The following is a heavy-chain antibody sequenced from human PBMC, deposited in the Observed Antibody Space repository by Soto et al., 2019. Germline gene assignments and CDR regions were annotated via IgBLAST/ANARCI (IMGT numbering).Heavy chain of an antibody. D-gene: IGHD5-12*01. J-gene: IGHJ4*02. Sequence: SETLSLTCTVSGGSISSSSYYWGWIRQPPGKGLEWIGSIYYSGSTYYNPSLKSRVTISVDTSKNQFSLKLSSVTAADTAVYYCARYSGYESSRTDYWGQGTLVTVSS. CDR3: ARYSGYESSRTDY. CDR2: IYYSGST. CDR1: GGSISSSSYY. V-gene: IGHV4-39*01.